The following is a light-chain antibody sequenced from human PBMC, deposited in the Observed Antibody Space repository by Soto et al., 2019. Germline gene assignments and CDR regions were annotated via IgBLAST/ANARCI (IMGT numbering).Light chain of an antibody. CDR2: DAS. Sequence: DIQITQSPSTLSASVGDRVTITCRASQSISSWLAWYQQKPGKAPKLLIYDASSLESGVPSRFSGSGSGTEFTLTISSLQPDDFATYYCQQYNIYPITFGQGTRLEI. J-gene: IGKJ5*01. CDR3: QQYNIYPIT. CDR1: QSISSW. V-gene: IGKV1-5*01.